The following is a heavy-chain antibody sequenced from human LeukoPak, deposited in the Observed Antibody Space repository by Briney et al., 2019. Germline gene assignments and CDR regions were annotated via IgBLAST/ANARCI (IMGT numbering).Heavy chain of an antibody. Sequence: LSGGSLRLSCAASGFTFNNYGMHWVRQAPGKGLEWVAFIRYDGSKKYYADSVKGRFTISRDNSKSTLYLQMNSLRAEDTAVYYCAKEDIVVVVAALYYFDYWGQGTLVTVSS. D-gene: IGHD2-15*01. CDR1: GFTFNNYG. CDR2: IRYDGSKK. J-gene: IGHJ4*02. V-gene: IGHV3-30*02. CDR3: AKEDIVVVVAALYYFDY.